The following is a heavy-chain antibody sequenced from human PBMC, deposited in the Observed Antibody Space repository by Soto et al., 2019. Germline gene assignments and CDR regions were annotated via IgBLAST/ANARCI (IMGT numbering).Heavy chain of an antibody. D-gene: IGHD3-10*01. CDR1: GFAFSTYP. CDR3: ATFYVSGGFYCYYRLDL. V-gene: IGHV3-30-3*01. CDR2: ISYDGSNE. Sequence: QVQLVESGGGVVQPGGSLRLSCVASGFAFSTYPMHWVRQAPGKGLEWVAIISYDGSNEYYADSVKGRFTASRDNSKNTLYLQMIRLRAEEATVCYCATFYVSGGFYCYYRLDLWGQRTTVAVSS. J-gene: IGHJ6*02.